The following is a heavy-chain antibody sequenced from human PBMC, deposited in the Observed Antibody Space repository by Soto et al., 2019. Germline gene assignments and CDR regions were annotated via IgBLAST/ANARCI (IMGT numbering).Heavy chain of an antibody. CDR3: AKDRILGGWYYFDD. J-gene: IGHJ4*02. Sequence: EVQLVESGGGLVQPGRSLRLSCAASGFTFDDYAMHWVRQAPGKGLEWVSGISWNSGSIGYADSVKGRFTISRDNAKNSLYMQINSMRAEDTALYYCAKDRILGGWYYFDDWGQGTLGTVSS. V-gene: IGHV3-9*01. CDR1: GFTFDDYA. CDR2: ISWNSGSI. D-gene: IGHD6-19*01.